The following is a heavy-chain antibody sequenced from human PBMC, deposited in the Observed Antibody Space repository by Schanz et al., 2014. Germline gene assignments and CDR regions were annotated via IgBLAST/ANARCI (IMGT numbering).Heavy chain of an antibody. CDR1: GFTFSSNG. CDR2: IWYDGSNK. Sequence: QVQLVESGGGVVQPGRSLRLSCAASGFTFSSNGMHWVRQAPGKGLEWVALIWYDGSNKYYADSVKGRFTISRDNSKNTLYLQMNSLRAEDTAVYYCAIAAADTFGYWGQGTLVTVSS. D-gene: IGHD6-13*01. V-gene: IGHV3-33*01. J-gene: IGHJ4*02. CDR3: AIAAADTFGY.